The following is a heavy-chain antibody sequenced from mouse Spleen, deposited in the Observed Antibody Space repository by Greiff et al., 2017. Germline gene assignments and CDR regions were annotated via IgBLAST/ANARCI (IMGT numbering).Heavy chain of an antibody. D-gene: IGHD2-1*01. CDR2: ISSGGSYT. J-gene: IGHJ4*01. CDR1: GFTFSSYA. Sequence: EVQVVESGGGLVKPGGSLKLSCAASGFTFSSYAMSWVRQTPEKRLEWVATISSGGSYTYYPDSVKGRFTISRDNAKNTLYLQMSSLRSEDTAMYYCARHRGGNYERAMDYWGQGTSVTVSS. V-gene: IGHV5-9-3*01. CDR3: ARHRGGNYERAMDY.